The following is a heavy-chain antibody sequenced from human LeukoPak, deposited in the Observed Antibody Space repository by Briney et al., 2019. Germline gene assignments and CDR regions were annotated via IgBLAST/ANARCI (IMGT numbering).Heavy chain of an antibody. D-gene: IGHD6-25*01. J-gene: IGHJ6*03. V-gene: IGHV3-48*04. CDR2: ISDGGDTI. CDR3: ARDWRSSGRMDYYYYIDV. Sequence: GGSLRLSCAASGFTFSSYAMSWVRQAPGKGLEWVSYISDGGDTIYYADSVKGRFTISRDDAKNSLYLEMTSLRAEDTAVYYCARDWRSSGRMDYYYYIDVWGKGTTVTVSS. CDR1: GFTFSSYA.